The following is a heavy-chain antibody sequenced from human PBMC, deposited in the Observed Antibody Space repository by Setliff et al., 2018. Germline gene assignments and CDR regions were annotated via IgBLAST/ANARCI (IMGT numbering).Heavy chain of an antibody. V-gene: IGHV3-11*04. CDR3: ARDPHFDS. CDR2: IHDSGNPT. Sequence: GGSLRLSCAASGFTFHDYAMHWVRQAPGKGLEWISYIHDSGNPTYYADSVKGRFTVSRDNAKNSLYLQMNSLRAEDTAVYYCARDPHFDSWGQGTLVTVSS. CDR1: GFTFHDYA. J-gene: IGHJ4*02.